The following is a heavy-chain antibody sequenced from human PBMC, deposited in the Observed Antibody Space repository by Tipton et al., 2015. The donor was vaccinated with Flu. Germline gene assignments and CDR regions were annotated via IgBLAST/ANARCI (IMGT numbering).Heavy chain of an antibody. V-gene: IGHV4-61*02. CDR3: ARGGLGDITIFGVVSSAYYYYGMDV. D-gene: IGHD3-3*01. J-gene: IGHJ6*02. Sequence: TLSLTCTVSGGSVSSGGYYWSWIRQPAGKGLEWIGRIYTSGSTNYNPSLKSRVTISVDTSKNQPSLKLSSVTAADTAVYYCARGGLGDITIFGVVSSAYYYYGMDVWSQGTTVTVSS. CDR1: GGSVSSGGYY. CDR2: IYTSGST.